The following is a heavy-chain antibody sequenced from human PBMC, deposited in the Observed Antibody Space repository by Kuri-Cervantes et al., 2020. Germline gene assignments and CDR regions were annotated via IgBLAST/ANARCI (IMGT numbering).Heavy chain of an antibody. D-gene: IGHD2-2*01. CDR3: ARGFHGGAAAATDYFDY. V-gene: IGHV4-34*01. Sequence: ESLKISCAVYGGSFSGYYWSWIRQPPGKGLEWIGEINHSGSTNYNPSLKSRVTISVDTSKNQFSLKLSSATAADTAVYYCARGFHGGAAAATDYFDYWGQGTLVTVSS. J-gene: IGHJ4*02. CDR2: INHSGST. CDR1: GGSFSGYY.